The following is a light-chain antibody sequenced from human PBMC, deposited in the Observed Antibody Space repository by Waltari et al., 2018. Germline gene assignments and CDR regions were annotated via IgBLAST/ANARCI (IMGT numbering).Light chain of an antibody. CDR1: QSLLYSSNNKNS. J-gene: IGKJ4*01. CDR2: WAS. Sequence: EIVMTQSPDSLAVSLGERATINCKSSQSLLYSSNNKNSLTWYQQKPGQPPKLLIYWASTRESGVPDRFSGSGSGTDFTLTISSLQAEDVAVYYCQQYYSLPLTFGGGTKVEIK. CDR3: QQYYSLPLT. V-gene: IGKV4-1*01.